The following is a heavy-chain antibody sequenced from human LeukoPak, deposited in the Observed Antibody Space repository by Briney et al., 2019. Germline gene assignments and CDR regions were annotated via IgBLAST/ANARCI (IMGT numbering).Heavy chain of an antibody. V-gene: IGHV4-34*01. CDR1: GGSFSGYY. J-gene: IGHJ6*02. CDR2: INHSGST. Sequence: PSETLSLTCAVYGGSFSGYYWSWIRQPPGKGLEWIGEINHSGSTNYNPSLKSRVTISVDTSKNQFSLKLSSVTAADTAVYYCASHQTTVTSHGMDVWGQGTTVTVSS. CDR3: ASHQTTVTSHGMDV. D-gene: IGHD4-17*01.